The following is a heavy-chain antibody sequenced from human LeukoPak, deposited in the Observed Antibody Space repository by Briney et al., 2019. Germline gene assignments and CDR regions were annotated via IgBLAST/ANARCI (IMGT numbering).Heavy chain of an antibody. J-gene: IGHJ4*02. CDR1: GFTFSSYA. CDR2: ISGSGGGT. V-gene: IGHV3-23*01. Sequence: GGSLRLSCAASGFTFSSYAMSWVRQAPGKGLEWVSAISGSGGGTYIADSVKGRFTIPRDNSKNTLYLQMNSLRAEDTALYYCAKDQYSSGWYFDYWGQGTLVTVSS. CDR3: AKDQYSSGWYFDY. D-gene: IGHD6-19*01.